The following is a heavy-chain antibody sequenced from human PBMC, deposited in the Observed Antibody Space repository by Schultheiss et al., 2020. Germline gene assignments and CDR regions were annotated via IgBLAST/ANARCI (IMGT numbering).Heavy chain of an antibody. V-gene: IGHV1-2*04. CDR2: INPNSGGT. Sequence: ASVKVSCKASGYTFTGYYMHWVRQAPGQGLEWMGWINPNSGGTNYAQKFQGWVTMTRDTSISTAYMELSRLRSDDTAVYYCARDEGSGSRFPRYYGMDVWGEGTTVIVFS. J-gene: IGHJ6*04. CDR3: ARDEGSGSRFPRYYGMDV. D-gene: IGHD3-10*01. CDR1: GYTFTGYY.